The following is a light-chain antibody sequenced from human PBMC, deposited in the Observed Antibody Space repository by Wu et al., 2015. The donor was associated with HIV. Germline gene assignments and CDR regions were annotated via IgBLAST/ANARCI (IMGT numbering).Light chain of an antibody. Sequence: DIQMTQSPSSLSASIGDRVTITCRASQNINNFLNWYQQKPGKAPELLISAASHLQSGAPPRFSGSGSGTDFTLTISSLQPEDFATYFRQESSSIPPAFGQGTRVDNK. CDR3: QESSSIPPA. CDR2: AAS. V-gene: IGKV1-39*01. J-gene: IGKJ5*01. CDR1: QNINNF.